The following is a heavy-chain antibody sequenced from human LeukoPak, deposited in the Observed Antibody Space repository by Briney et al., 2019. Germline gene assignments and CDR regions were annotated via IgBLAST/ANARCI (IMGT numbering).Heavy chain of an antibody. J-gene: IGHJ4*02. CDR2: ITTSSTYI. CDR1: GFSFSDYN. V-gene: IGHV3-21*01. Sequence: GGSLRLSCAASGFSFSDYNMNWVRQAPGKALEWVSSITTSSTYIYYGDSVKGRFTISRDNAKNSLYLQMNGLRAEDTGVYYCAREHPYYYDSSGTALMAEIKYYFDYWGQGTLVTVSS. CDR3: AREHPYYYDSSGTALMAEIKYYFDY. D-gene: IGHD3-22*01.